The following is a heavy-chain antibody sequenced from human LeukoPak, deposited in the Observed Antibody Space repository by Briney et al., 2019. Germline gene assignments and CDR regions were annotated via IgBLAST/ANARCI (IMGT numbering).Heavy chain of an antibody. CDR2: ISGSGDTA. Sequence: GGSLRLSCAASGFTFNNYAMNWVRQAPGKGLEWVSGISGSGDTAYYADSVKGRFTISRDNSKNTLYLQMNSLRAEDTAVYYCAKTNTYTSGWYMNYWGQGTLVTVSS. CDR3: AKTNTYTSGWYMNY. J-gene: IGHJ4*02. D-gene: IGHD6-19*01. V-gene: IGHV3-23*01. CDR1: GFTFNNYA.